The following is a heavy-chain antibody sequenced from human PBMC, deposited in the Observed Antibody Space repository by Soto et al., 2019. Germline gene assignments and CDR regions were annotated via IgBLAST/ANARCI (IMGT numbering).Heavy chain of an antibody. CDR2: ISTTSNYT. CDR1: GFNFIRYL. J-gene: IGHJ3*02. Sequence: EFQLVASGCGLVEPGESLRLSCAAYGFNFIRYLMNWFRQAPGKGLEWVSSISTTSNYTHYADSLKGRFTISRDKDKKLLYLQMDSLRAEDTAVYYCARDDGLSSTNVKAFDIWGQWTKVTVSS. CDR3: ARDDGLSSTNVKAFDI. D-gene: IGHD2-2*01. V-gene: IGHV3-21*02.